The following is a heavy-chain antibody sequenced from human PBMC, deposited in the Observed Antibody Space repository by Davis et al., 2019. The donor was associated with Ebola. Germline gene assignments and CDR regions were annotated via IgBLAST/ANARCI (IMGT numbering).Heavy chain of an antibody. CDR3: ARGPFWSGYPLDY. J-gene: IGHJ4*02. V-gene: IGHV4-39*07. CDR1: GGSISSSSYY. Sequence: MPGGSLRLSCTVSGGSISSSSYYWGWIRQPPGKGLEWIGSIYYSGSTNYNPSLKSRVTISVDTSKNQFSLKLSSVTAADTAVYYCARGPFWSGYPLDYWGQGTLVTVSS. CDR2: IYYSGST. D-gene: IGHD3-3*01.